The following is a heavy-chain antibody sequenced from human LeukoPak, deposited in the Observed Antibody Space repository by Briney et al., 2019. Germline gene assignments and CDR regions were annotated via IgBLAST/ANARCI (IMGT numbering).Heavy chain of an antibody. CDR3: AKDFSDYDFWSGYWGFDY. CDR1: GFTFSSCG. D-gene: IGHD3-3*01. J-gene: IGHJ4*02. Sequence: GGSLRLSCAVSGFTFSSCGMQWFRQAPAKGLVEGAFIRYDGSNKYYTDSVKGRFTISRDNSKNTLYLQMNSLRAEDTAVYYCAKDFSDYDFWSGYWGFDYWGQGTLVTVSS. V-gene: IGHV3-30*02. CDR2: IRYDGSNK.